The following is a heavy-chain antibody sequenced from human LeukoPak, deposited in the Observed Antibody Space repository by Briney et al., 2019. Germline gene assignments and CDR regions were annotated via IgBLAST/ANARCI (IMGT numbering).Heavy chain of an antibody. D-gene: IGHD6-19*01. CDR1: GFTFSSYA. J-gene: IGHJ5*02. V-gene: IGHV3-30*04. CDR3: ARAAVAGRWTNWFDP. CDR2: ISYDGSNK. Sequence: GGSLRLSCAASGFTFSSYAMHWVRQAPGKGLEWVAVISYDGSNKYYADSVKGRFTISRDNSKNTLYLQMNSLRAEDTAVYYRARAAVAGRWTNWFDPWGQGTLVTVSS.